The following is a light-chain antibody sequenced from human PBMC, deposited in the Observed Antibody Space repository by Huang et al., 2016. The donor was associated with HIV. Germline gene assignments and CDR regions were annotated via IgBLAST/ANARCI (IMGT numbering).Light chain of an antibody. V-gene: IGKV1-9*01. CDR2: AAS. CDR1: QDIGTS. J-gene: IGKJ5*01. Sequence: QLTQSPPSLSASVGDTVIISFRASQDIGTSLAWYQQKPGRAPKLLISAASTLQTGVPSRFSGDSAGTYCTLFITGLQPEDFATYYCQQLHSYPITFGQGTRLDI. CDR3: QQLHSYPIT.